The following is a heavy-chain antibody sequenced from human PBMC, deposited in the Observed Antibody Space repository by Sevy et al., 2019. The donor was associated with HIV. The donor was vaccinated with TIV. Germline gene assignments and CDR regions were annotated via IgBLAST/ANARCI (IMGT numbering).Heavy chain of an antibody. CDR1: GFSFSSFG. J-gene: IGHJ4*02. CDR3: AKISEEYIQTWYPPDY. Sequence: GGSLRSSVLPPGFSFSSFGMHGARQAPGKGLEWVALISYHGTNKYFGDSVRGRFTVSRDNSRNTLYLQMDSLRAEDTAVYYCAKISEEYIQTWYPPDYWGQGTLVTVSS. CDR2: ISYHGTNK. D-gene: IGHD5-18*01. V-gene: IGHV3-30*18.